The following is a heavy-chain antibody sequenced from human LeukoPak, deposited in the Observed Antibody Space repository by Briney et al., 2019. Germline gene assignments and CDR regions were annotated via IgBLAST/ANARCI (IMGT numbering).Heavy chain of an antibody. D-gene: IGHD3-22*01. J-gene: IGHJ5*02. V-gene: IGHV1-18*01. CDR3: ANTYYYDSSGYEGGVWFDP. CDR1: GYTFTSYG. CDR2: ISAYNGNT. Sequence: ASVKVSCKASGYTFTSYGISWVRQAPGQGLEWMGWISAYNGNTNYAQKLQGRVTITADESTSTAYMELSSLRSEDTAVYYCANTYYYDSSGYEGGVWFDPWGQGTLVTVSS.